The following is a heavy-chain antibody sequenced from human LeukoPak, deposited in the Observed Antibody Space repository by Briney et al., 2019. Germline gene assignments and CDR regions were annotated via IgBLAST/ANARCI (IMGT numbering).Heavy chain of an antibody. D-gene: IGHD2-15*01. Sequence: PSETLSLTCAVSGGSISSSNWWSWIRQHPGKGLEWIGYIYYSGSTYYNPSLKSRVTISVDTSKNQFSLKLSSVTAADTAVYYCAIQYCSGGSCYFGYWGQGTLVTVSS. J-gene: IGHJ4*02. CDR2: IYYSGST. CDR3: AIQYCSGGSCYFGY. CDR1: GGSISSSNW. V-gene: IGHV4-31*11.